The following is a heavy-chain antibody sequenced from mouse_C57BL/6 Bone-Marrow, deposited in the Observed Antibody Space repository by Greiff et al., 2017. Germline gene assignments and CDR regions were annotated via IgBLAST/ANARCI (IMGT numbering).Heavy chain of an antibody. CDR2: ISSGGSYT. CDR3: ARHDASPWDFEV. J-gene: IGHJ1*03. CDR1: GFTFSSYG. V-gene: IGHV5-6*01. D-gene: IGHD6-2*01. Sequence: EVKLMESGGDLVKPGGSLKLSCAASGFTFSSYGMSWVRQTPDKRLEWVATISSGGSYTYYPDSVKGRFTISRDNAKNTLYLQMSSLKSEDTAMYCGARHDASPWDFEVWGTGTTLTVSS.